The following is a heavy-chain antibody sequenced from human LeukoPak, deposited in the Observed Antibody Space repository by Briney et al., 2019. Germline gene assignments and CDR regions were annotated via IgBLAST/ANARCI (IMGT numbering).Heavy chain of an antibody. CDR2: IYYNGNT. D-gene: IGHD2-15*01. Sequence: SQTLSLTCTVSGGSISSYYWSWIRQPPGKGLEWIGYIYYNGNTNYNPPLKSRVTMLVDMSKNHFSLKLSSVTAADTAVYYCARLYCSGSSCYFNYFDYWGQGTLVTVSS. CDR3: ARLYCSGSSCYFNYFDY. V-gene: IGHV4-59*01. J-gene: IGHJ4*02. CDR1: GGSISSYY.